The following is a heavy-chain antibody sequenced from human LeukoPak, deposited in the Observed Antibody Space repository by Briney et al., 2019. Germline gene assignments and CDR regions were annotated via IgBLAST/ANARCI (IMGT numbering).Heavy chain of an antibody. Sequence: GGSLRLSCAASGFTFSSYAMSWVRQAPGKGLEWVTAISGSGGSTYYADSVKGRFTISRDNSKNTLYLQMNSLRAKDTAVYYCAKDAPGGRLYYYYGMDVWGQGTTVTVSS. D-gene: IGHD3-10*01. CDR1: GFTFSSYA. V-gene: IGHV3-23*01. CDR2: ISGSGGST. J-gene: IGHJ6*02. CDR3: AKDAPGGRLYYYYGMDV.